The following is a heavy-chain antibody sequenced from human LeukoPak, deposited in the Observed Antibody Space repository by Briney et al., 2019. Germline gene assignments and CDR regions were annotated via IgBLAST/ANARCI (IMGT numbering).Heavy chain of an antibody. J-gene: IGHJ4*02. CDR1: GGSIGSYY. V-gene: IGHV4-59*08. D-gene: IGHD6-13*01. CDR3: ARHGGSWTFDY. CDR2: IDYSGST. Sequence: SDTLSLICTISGGSIGSYYWTWIRQPTGKALECIGYIDYSGSTNYNPSFKGRVTMSVDTSKNLVSLKLSSVTAADTAVYFCARHGGSWTFDYWGQGTLATVSS.